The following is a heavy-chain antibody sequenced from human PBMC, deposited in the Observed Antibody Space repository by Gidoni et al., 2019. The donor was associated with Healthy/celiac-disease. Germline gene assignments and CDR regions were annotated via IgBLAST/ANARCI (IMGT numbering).Heavy chain of an antibody. D-gene: IGHD2-2*01. CDR1: GGSFSGYY. Sequence: QVQLQQWGAGLLKPSETLSLTCAVYGGSFSGYYWSWIRQPPGKGLEWIGEINHSGSTNYNPSLKSRVTISVDTSKNQFSLKLSSVTAADTAVYYCARESRRYCSSTSCYPRWGQGTLVTVSS. CDR2: INHSGST. J-gene: IGHJ4*02. V-gene: IGHV4-34*01. CDR3: ARESRRYCSSTSCYPR.